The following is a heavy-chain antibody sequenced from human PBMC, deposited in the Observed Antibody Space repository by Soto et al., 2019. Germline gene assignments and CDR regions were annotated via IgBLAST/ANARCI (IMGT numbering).Heavy chain of an antibody. CDR1: GYTFTSYA. J-gene: IGHJ4*02. Sequence: QVQLVQSGAEVKKPGASVKVSCTASGYTFTSYAIHWVRQAPGQRREWMGWVNAGNGNTKYSQKLQGRVTITRDTSASTAYMELSSLRSEDTAVYYCARVVGYNWNLMDYWGQGTLVTVSS. CDR2: VNAGNGNT. D-gene: IGHD1-20*01. CDR3: ARVVGYNWNLMDY. V-gene: IGHV1-3*01.